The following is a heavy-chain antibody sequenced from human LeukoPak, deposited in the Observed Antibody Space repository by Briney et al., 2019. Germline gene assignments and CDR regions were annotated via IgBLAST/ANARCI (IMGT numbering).Heavy chain of an antibody. CDR2: ISAYSGNT. J-gene: IGHJ4*02. Sequence: ASVKVSCKASGYTFTSYGISWVRQAPGQGLEWMGWISAYSGNTNYVQKVQGRVTMTTDTSTSTACMELRSLRSDDTAVYYCARQYCSGGSCYLDYWGQGTLVTVSS. CDR3: ARQYCSGGSCYLDY. D-gene: IGHD2-15*01. CDR1: GYTFTSYG. V-gene: IGHV1-18*01.